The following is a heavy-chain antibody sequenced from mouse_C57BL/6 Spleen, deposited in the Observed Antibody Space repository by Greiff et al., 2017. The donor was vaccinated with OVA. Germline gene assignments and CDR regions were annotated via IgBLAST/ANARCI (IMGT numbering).Heavy chain of an antibody. CDR2: IYPGDGDT. D-gene: IGHD3-2*02. V-gene: IGHV1-82*01. Sequence: VKVVESGPELVKPGASVKISCKASGYAFSSSWMNWVKQRPGKGLEWIGRIYPGDGDTNYNGKFKGKATLTADKSSSTAYMQLSSLTSEDSAVYFCARRDSSGPAWFAYWGQGTLVTVSA. J-gene: IGHJ3*01. CDR1: GYAFSSSW. CDR3: ARRDSSGPAWFAY.